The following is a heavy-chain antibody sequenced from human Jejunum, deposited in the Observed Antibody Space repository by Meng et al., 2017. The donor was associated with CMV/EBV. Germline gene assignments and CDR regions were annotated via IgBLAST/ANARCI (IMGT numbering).Heavy chain of an antibody. J-gene: IGHJ4*02. CDR3: ARDLGGGSGY. V-gene: IGHV3-74*01. Sequence: LSLEASGFTFRSYWMHWVRQVPGKGLVWVGRIDTGGSRTDYADSAKGRFTISRDNVKNTLYLQMNSLRAEDTAVYYCARDLGGGSGYWGQGTLVTVSS. CDR1: GFTFRSYW. D-gene: IGHD3-16*01. CDR2: IDTGGSRT.